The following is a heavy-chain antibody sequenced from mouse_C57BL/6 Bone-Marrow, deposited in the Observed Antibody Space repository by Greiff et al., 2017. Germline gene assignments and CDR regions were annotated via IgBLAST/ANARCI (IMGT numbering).Heavy chain of an antibody. D-gene: IGHD2-4*01. J-gene: IGHJ4*01. CDR1: GFTFSDAW. V-gene: IGHV6-6*01. CDR2: IRNKANNHAT. CDR3: TRHYDPYYYAMDY. Sequence: EVKLVESGGGLVQPGGSMKLSCAASGFTFSDAWMDWVRQSPEQGLEWVAEIRNKANNHATYYAESVKGRFTISRDDSKSSVYLQMNSLRAEDTGIYYCTRHYDPYYYAMDYWGQGTSVTVSS.